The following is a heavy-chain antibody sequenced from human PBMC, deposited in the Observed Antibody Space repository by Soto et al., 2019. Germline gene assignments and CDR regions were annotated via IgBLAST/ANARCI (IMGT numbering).Heavy chain of an antibody. CDR2: INGGGVST. V-gene: IGHV3-23*01. J-gene: IGHJ4*02. D-gene: IGHD3-3*01. Sequence: QLLESGGGLVQPGGSLRLSCAASGFTFRNYAMSWVRQAPGKGLEWVSAINGGGVSTYYADSVKGRFTISRDHSKNTLYLQMESLRVEETAVYYCTTGRFLEWFLSGGGEECWGRGTLVTVSS. CDR1: GFTFRNYA. CDR3: TTGRFLEWFLSGGGEEC.